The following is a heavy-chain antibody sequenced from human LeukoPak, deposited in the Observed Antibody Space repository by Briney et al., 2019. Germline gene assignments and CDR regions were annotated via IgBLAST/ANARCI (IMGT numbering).Heavy chain of an antibody. Sequence: SETLSLTCTVSGGSISSGGYNWNWIRRHPGKGLEWIGYIYYSGSTYYNPSLKSRVTISADTSKNQFSLKLSSVTAADTAVYYCARIVGGSYYNWFDPWGQGTLVTVSS. D-gene: IGHD1-26*01. CDR2: IYYSGST. CDR3: ARIVGGSYYNWFDP. V-gene: IGHV4-31*03. CDR1: GGSISSGGYN. J-gene: IGHJ5*02.